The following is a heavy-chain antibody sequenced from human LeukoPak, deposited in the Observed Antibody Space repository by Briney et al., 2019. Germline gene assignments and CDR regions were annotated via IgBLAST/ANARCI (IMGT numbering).Heavy chain of an antibody. V-gene: IGHV1-46*01. Sequence: ASVKVSCKASGYTFTSYYMHWVRQAPGQGLKWMGIINPSGGSTSYAQKFQGRVTMTRDTSTSTVYMELSSLTSEDTAVYCCARDIVGATGVDYWGQGTLVTVSS. D-gene: IGHD1-26*01. CDR2: INPSGGST. J-gene: IGHJ4*02. CDR3: ARDIVGATGVDY. CDR1: GYTFTSYY.